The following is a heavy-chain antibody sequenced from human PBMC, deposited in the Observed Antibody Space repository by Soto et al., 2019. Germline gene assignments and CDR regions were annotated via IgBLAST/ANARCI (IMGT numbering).Heavy chain of an antibody. D-gene: IGHD6-19*01. J-gene: IGHJ3*02. CDR1: GGSISSYY. CDR2: IYYSGST. V-gene: IGHV4-59*01. Sequence: QVQLQESGPGLVKPSETLSLTCTVSGGSISSYYWSWIRQPPGKGLEWIGYIYYSGSTNYNPSLRSRVTXSXDXXKTQFSRKRRSVTAADTAVYYCARQQWLVLNAFDIWGQGTMVTVSS. CDR3: ARQQWLVLNAFDI.